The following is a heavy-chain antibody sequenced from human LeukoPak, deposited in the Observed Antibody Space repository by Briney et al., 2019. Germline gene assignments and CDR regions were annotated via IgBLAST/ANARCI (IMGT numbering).Heavy chain of an antibody. V-gene: IGHV3-21*01. CDR2: ISSSSSYI. CDR1: GFTFSSYS. D-gene: IGHD3-10*01. CDR3: ARDMDRGISDY. J-gene: IGHJ4*02. Sequence: GGSLRLSCAASGFTFSSYSMNRVRQAPGKGLEWVSSISSSSSYIYYADSVKGRFTISRDNAKNSLYLQMSSLRAEDTAVYYCARDMDRGISDYWGQGTLVTVSS.